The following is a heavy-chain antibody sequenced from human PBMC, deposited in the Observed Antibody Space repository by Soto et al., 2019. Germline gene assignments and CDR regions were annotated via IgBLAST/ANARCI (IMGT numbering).Heavy chain of an antibody. CDR1: VFTFSSYA. Sequence: GLSLRLSCEASVFTFSSYAMIWVLQNPVKGLEWVSAISGSGGSTYYADSVKGRLTISRDNSKNTLYLQMNSLRAEDTAVYYCARVTPTVTGTFDYFDYWGQGTLVTVSS. J-gene: IGHJ4*02. CDR3: ARVTPTVTGTFDYFDY. CDR2: ISGSGGST. V-gene: IGHV3-23*01. D-gene: IGHD6-19*01.